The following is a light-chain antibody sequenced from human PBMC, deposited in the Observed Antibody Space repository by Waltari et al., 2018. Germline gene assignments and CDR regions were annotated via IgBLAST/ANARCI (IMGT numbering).Light chain of an antibody. J-gene: IGKJ2*01. CDR1: QYLTTC. Sequence: DIQMTQSPSSLSASVGDSVTITCQASQYLTTCLSWFQQKPGKAPQLLIYEVSNLEAGVVARFRGSGSGTQFSLTIRSLQPEDTATYYCQQCHSLPYTFGQGTKLQIK. CDR2: EVS. V-gene: IGKV1-33*01. CDR3: QQCHSLPYT.